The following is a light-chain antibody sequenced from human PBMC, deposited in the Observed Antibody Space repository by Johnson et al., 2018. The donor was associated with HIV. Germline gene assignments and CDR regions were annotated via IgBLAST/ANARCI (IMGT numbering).Light chain of an antibody. V-gene: IGLV1-51*02. CDR2: ENN. CDR3: GTWASIRSGYV. CDR1: SSNIGNNY. J-gene: IGLJ1*01. Sequence: QSVLTQPPSVSAAPGQKVTISCSGSSSNIGNNYVSWYQQLPGTAPKLLIYENNKRPSGIPDRFSGSKSGTSATLGITGLLTGDEADYYVGTWASIRSGYVFGTGTKVTVL.